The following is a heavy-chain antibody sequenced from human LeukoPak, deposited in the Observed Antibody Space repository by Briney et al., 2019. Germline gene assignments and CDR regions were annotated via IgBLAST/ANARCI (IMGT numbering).Heavy chain of an antibody. V-gene: IGHV3-48*01. CDR3: ASCGGDCSHDY. CDR1: GFTFSSYG. Sequence: GGSLRLSCAASGFTFSSYGMNWVRQAPGKGLEWVSYISSSSSTIYYADSVKGRFTISRDNAKNSLYLQMNSLRAEDTAVYYCASCGGDCSHDYWGQGTLVTVSS. CDR2: ISSSSSTI. D-gene: IGHD2-21*02. J-gene: IGHJ4*02.